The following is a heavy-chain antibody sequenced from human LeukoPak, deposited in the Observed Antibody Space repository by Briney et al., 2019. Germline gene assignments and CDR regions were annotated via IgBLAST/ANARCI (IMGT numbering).Heavy chain of an antibody. J-gene: IGHJ4*02. CDR3: ARPSNEGQWLVGQGVDY. CDR1: GFTFSSYA. D-gene: IGHD6-19*01. Sequence: GGSLRLSCAASGFTFSSYAMGWVRQAPGKGLEWVSSISSSSSYIYYADSVKGRFTISRDNAKKSMYLEMNSLRAEDTAVYYCARPSNEGQWLVGQGVDYWGQGTLVTVSS. CDR2: ISSSSSYI. V-gene: IGHV3-21*01.